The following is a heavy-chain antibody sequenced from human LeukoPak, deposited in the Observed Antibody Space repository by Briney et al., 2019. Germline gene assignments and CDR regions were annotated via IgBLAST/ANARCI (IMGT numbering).Heavy chain of an antibody. CDR1: GYTFTSYY. V-gene: IGHV1-46*01. Sequence: ASVKVSCKASGYTFTSYYMHWVRQAPGQGLEWMGIINPSGGSTSYAQKLQGRVTMTTDTSTSTAYMELRSLRSDDTAVYYCAREHGYRDYDILTGYYMWLDYWGQGTLVTVSS. CDR3: AREHGYRDYDILTGYYMWLDY. CDR2: INPSGGST. J-gene: IGHJ4*02. D-gene: IGHD3-9*01.